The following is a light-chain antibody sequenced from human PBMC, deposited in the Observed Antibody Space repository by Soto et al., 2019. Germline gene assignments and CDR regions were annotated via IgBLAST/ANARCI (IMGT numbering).Light chain of an antibody. CDR1: TGTLTSGHF. V-gene: IGLV7-46*01. CDR2: DTS. Sequence: QAVVTQEPSLTVSPGGTVTLTCASSTGTLTSGHFPYWFQQKPGQAPRALIFDTSNRHTWTPARFSGSLLGGKAALTLSGAQPDDEADYYCLLYYDTIRIFGGGTKLTVL. CDR3: LLYYDTIRI. J-gene: IGLJ2*01.